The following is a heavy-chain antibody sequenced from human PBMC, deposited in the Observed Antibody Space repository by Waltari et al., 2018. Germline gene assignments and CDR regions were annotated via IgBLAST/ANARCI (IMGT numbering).Heavy chain of an antibody. CDR1: GGSISSYY. D-gene: IGHD1-26*01. CDR2: IYYSGST. CDR3: AVRSGSYYIGAFDI. V-gene: IGHV4-59*01. J-gene: IGHJ3*02. Sequence: QVQLQESGPGLVKPSETLSLTSTVSGGSISSYYWRWIRQPPGKGLEWIGYIYYSGSTNYNPSLKSRVTISVDTSKNQFSLKLSSVTAADTAVYYCAVRSGSYYIGAFDIWGQGTMVTVSS.